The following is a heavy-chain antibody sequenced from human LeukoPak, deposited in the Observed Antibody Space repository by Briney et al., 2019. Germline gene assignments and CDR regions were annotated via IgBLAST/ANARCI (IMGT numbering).Heavy chain of an antibody. CDR1: GFPYSTYA. CDR3: AKDVYGDYGGLDY. CDR2: IRGSDGGT. V-gene: IGHV3-23*01. D-gene: IGHD4-17*01. J-gene: IGHJ4*02. Sequence: GESLRLSCAASGFPYSTYAMSLVRQAPGKGLEWFPSIRGSDGGTYYADSVKGRFAISRDNSKNTLYLQMNSLRAEDTAVYYCAKDVYGDYGGLDYWGQGTLVTVSS.